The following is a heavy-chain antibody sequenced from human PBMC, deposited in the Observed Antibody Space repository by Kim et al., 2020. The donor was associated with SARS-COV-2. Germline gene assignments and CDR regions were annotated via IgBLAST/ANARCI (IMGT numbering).Heavy chain of an antibody. CDR3: ARTKRFLEWLLSPNYAFDI. Sequence: SRVTISVDTSKNQFSLKLSSVTAADTAVYYCARTKRFLEWLLSPNYAFDIWGQGTMVTVSS. V-gene: IGHV4-39*01. J-gene: IGHJ3*02. D-gene: IGHD3-3*01.